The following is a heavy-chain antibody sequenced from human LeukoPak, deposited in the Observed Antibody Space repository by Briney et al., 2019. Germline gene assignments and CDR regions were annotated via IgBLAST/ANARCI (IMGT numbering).Heavy chain of an antibody. Sequence: SETLSLTCAVYGGSFSGYYWSWIRQPPGKGLEWIGEINHSGSTNYNPSLKSRVTISVDTSKNQFSLKLSSVTAADTAVNYCARDPSKRGSYSADAFDIWGQGTMVTVSS. D-gene: IGHD1-26*01. J-gene: IGHJ3*02. CDR3: ARDPSKRGSYSADAFDI. V-gene: IGHV4-34*01. CDR1: GGSFSGYY. CDR2: INHSGST.